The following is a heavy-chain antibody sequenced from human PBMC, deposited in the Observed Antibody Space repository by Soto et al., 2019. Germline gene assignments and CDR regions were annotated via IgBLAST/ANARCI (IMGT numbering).Heavy chain of an antibody. D-gene: IGHD3-22*01. CDR1: GYTFTSYA. V-gene: IGHV1-3*01. CDR3: ARGDLYYDSSGYWPNWFDP. Sequence: QVQLVQSGAEVKKPGASVKVSCKASGYTFTSYAMHWVRQAPGQRLEWMGWINAGNGNTKYSQKFQGRVTITRDTSASTAYIELSSLRSEETAVYYCARGDLYYDSSGYWPNWFDPWGQGTLVTVSS. CDR2: INAGNGNT. J-gene: IGHJ5*02.